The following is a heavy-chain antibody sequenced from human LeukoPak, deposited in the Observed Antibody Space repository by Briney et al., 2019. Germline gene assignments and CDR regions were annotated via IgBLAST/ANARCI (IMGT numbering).Heavy chain of an antibody. J-gene: IGHJ4*02. CDR2: INHSGST. CDR1: GGSFSGYY. Sequence: PPETLSLTCAVYGGSFSGYYWSWIRQPPGKGLEWIGEINHSGSTNYNPSLKSRVTISVDTSKNQFSLKLSSVTAADTAVYYCARGRNCGDYFDYWGQGTLVTVSS. CDR3: ARGRNCGDYFDY. V-gene: IGHV4-34*01. D-gene: IGHD4-17*01.